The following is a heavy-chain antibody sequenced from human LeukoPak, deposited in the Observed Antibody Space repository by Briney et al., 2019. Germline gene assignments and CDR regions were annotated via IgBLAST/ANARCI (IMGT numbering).Heavy chain of an antibody. J-gene: IGHJ4*02. CDR1: GGSINSYY. CDR2: IYYSGST. V-gene: IGHV4-59*01. D-gene: IGHD6-19*01. CDR3: ASSRSSSGWSLIDY. Sequence: SETLSLTCTVSGGSINSYYWSWIRQPPRKGLEWVGYIYYSGSTNYKPSLKRRVTISVDTSRNQFSLKVSSVTAADTAVYYCASSRSSSGWSLIDYWGQGALVTVSS.